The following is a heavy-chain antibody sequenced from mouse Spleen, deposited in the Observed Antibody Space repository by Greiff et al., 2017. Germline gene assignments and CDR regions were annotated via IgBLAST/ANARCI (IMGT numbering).Heavy chain of an antibody. D-gene: IGHD2-3*01. CDR2: IDPSDSYT. J-gene: IGHJ4*01. CDR3: ARNGYYGNYYAMDY. CDR1: GYTFTSYW. V-gene: IGHV1-69*01. Sequence: QVQLQQPGAELVMPGASVKLSCKASGYTFTSYWMHWVKQRPGQGLEWIGEIDPSDSYTNYNQKFKGKATLTVDKSSSTAYMQLSSLTSEDSAVYYCARNGYYGNYYAMDYWGQGTSVTVSS.